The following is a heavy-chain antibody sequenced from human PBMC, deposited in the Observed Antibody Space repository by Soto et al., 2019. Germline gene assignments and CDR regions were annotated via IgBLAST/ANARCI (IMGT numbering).Heavy chain of an antibody. CDR1: GDTSDSFS. CDR2: IIPMFGTG. J-gene: IGHJ5*02. CDR3: ARENRDDNSGWYSSSDWFDP. D-gene: IGHD6-19*01. V-gene: IGHV1-69*01. Sequence: QVQLVQSGAEVKKPGSSVRVSCKASGDTSDSFSISWVRQAPGQGLEWRGGIIPMFGTGNYAQKFQGRLTITADESTGTSYMDLKSLRSEDTAVYFCARENRDDNSGWYSSSDWFDPWGQGTLVTVSS.